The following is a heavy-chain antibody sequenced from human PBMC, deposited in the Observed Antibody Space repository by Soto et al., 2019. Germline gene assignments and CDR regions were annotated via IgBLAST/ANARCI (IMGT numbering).Heavy chain of an antibody. Sequence: GGSLRLSCAASGFTFSNAWMSWVRQAPGKGLEWGGRIKSKTDGGTTDYAAPVKGRSTISRDDSKNTLYLQMNSLKTEDTAVYYCTTLKQWLVLRYCYGMDVWGEGTTVTVSS. D-gene: IGHD6-19*01. CDR3: TTLKQWLVLRYCYGMDV. J-gene: IGHJ6*04. CDR1: GFTFSNAW. V-gene: IGHV3-15*01. CDR2: IKSKTDGGTT.